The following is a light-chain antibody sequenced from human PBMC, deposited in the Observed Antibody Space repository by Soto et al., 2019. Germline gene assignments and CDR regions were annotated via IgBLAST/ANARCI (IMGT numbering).Light chain of an antibody. V-gene: IGKV1-9*01. J-gene: IGKJ4*01. CDR2: DAS. Sequence: DIQLTQSPSFLSASVGDRVTITCRASQGISSYLAWYQQKPGKAPKLLIYDASTLQSGVPSRFSGSGSGTEFTLTISSPQPEDLSTYYCQQLNGYVALTFGGGTKVELK. CDR3: QQLNGYVALT. CDR1: QGISSY.